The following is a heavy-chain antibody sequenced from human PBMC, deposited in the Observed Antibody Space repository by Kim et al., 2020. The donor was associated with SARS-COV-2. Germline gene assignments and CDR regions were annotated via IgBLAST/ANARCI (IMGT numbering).Heavy chain of an antibody. CDR1: GFIFHEYS. V-gene: IGHV3-43*01. J-gene: IGHJ4*02. Sequence: GGSLRLSCAASGFIFHEYSMHWVRQAPGKDLEWVALITWDGGSTFYADSVKGRITISRDNSENSLHMQMNSLTIEDSALYYCAKEKSRIWDFWGQGTLVTVSS. CDR2: ITWDGGST. CDR3: AKEKSRIWDF. D-gene: IGHD3-16*01.